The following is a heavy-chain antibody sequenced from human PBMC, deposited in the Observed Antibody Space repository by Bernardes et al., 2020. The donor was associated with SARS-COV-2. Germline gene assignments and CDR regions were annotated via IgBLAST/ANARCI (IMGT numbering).Heavy chain of an antibody. CDR1: GVSISSTIYY. CDR2: IYDSGRT. Sequence: SEHLSLTCTVSGVSISSTIYYWVWNRQPPGMGRDWIRTIYDSGRTYYNPSLKSRVTISVDTSKNQFSLKLRSVTAADTAVYYCARQPLGESDFDYWGQGTLVTVSS. J-gene: IGHJ4*02. D-gene: IGHD3-16*01. V-gene: IGHV4-39*01. CDR3: ARQPLGESDFDY.